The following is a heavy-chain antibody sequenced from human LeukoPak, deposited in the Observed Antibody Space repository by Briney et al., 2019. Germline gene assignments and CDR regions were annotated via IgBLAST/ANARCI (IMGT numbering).Heavy chain of an antibody. Sequence: GGSLRLSCAASGFISTNAWMSWVRQAPGKGLEWVGRIKSKTDGGATDFAAPVKGRFTISRDDSKNTLYLQMNSLKIEDTAVYYCTTEYRDSSGWYGAFDIWGQGAMVTVSS. CDR1: GFISTNAW. V-gene: IGHV3-15*01. CDR3: TTEYRDSSGWYGAFDI. CDR2: IKSKTDGGAT. J-gene: IGHJ3*02. D-gene: IGHD6-19*01.